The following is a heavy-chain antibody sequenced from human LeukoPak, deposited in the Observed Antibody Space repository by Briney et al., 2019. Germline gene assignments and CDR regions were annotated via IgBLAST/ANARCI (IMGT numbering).Heavy chain of an antibody. J-gene: IGHJ3*02. Sequence: GASVKVSCKASGYTFTGYAIHWMRQAPGQGLEWMGWMIPNTGATNYAQKFQGRVTMTRDTSISTVYMELSSLRSDDTAVYYCARGPGYNWNYVPGAGAFDIWGQGTMVTVSS. CDR1: GYTFTGYA. CDR3: ARGPGYNWNYVPGAGAFDI. D-gene: IGHD1-7*01. CDR2: MIPNTGAT. V-gene: IGHV1-2*02.